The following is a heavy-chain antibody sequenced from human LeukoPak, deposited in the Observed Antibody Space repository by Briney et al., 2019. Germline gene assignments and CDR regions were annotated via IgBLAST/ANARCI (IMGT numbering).Heavy chain of an antibody. CDR3: ARPHYGSGGLDP. J-gene: IGHJ5*02. D-gene: IGHD3-10*01. Sequence: SETLSLTCTVSGGSIRSSYWSWIRQPPGKGLEWIGHIHYSGSTNYNPSLKSRVAMSVDTSKNQFSLKLSSVTAADTAVYYCARPHYGSGGLDPWGQGTLVTVSS. CDR2: IHYSGST. CDR1: GGSIRSSY. V-gene: IGHV4-59*01.